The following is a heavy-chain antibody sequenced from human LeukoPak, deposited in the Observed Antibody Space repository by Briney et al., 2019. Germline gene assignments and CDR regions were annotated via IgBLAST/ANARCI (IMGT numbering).Heavy chain of an antibody. D-gene: IGHD6-19*01. J-gene: IGHJ3*02. CDR3: AKALTSGWYLDAFII. V-gene: IGHV3-30*18. Sequence: GGSLRLSCAASGFTFSSCGMHWVRQAPGKGLEWVAVISYDGSNKYYADSVKGRFTISRDNSKNTLFLEMNSLRAEDTAVYYCAKALTSGWYLDAFIIWGQGTVVTVSS. CDR2: ISYDGSNK. CDR1: GFTFSSCG.